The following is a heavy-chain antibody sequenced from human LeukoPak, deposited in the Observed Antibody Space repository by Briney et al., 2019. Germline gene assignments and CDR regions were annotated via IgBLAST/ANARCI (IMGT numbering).Heavy chain of an antibody. CDR2: ISYDGNIK. V-gene: IGHV3-30*03. D-gene: IGHD5-24*01. J-gene: IGHJ4*02. Sequence: PGGSLRLSCAASGFSFSSYNFHWVRQAPGKGLQWLGFISYDGNIKYEDSVKGRFTISRDNSKNTLYLQMNSLRAEDTAVYYCARGGKYVLYRRDGYNLKADYWGQGTLVTVSS. CDR3: ARGGKYVLYRRDGYNLKADY. CDR1: GFSFSSYN.